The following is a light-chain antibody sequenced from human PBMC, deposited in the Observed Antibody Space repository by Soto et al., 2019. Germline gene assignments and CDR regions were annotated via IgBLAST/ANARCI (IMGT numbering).Light chain of an antibody. V-gene: IGKV1-27*01. Sequence: EIQMTQSPSSLSASVGDRVTITCRASQGISNYLAWYQHKPGKVPKLLIYAASTLQSGVPSRFSGSGSGTDFTLTISSLQPEDVATYYCQKYNSAPRTLGQGTKLEIK. J-gene: IGKJ2*02. CDR1: QGISNY. CDR3: QKYNSAPRT. CDR2: AAS.